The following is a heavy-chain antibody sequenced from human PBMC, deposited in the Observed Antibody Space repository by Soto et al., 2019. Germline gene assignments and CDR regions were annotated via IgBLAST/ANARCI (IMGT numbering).Heavy chain of an antibody. CDR1: GFTFSDYY. V-gene: IGHV3-11*01. Sequence: QVQLVESGGGLVKPGGSLRLSCAASGFTFSDYYMSWIRQAAGKGLEWVSYISSSGSTIYYADSVKGRFTISRDNAKNSLYLQMNSLRAEDTAVYYCARREYCSSTSCYSGVADAFDIWGQGTMVTVSS. CDR2: ISSSGSTI. J-gene: IGHJ3*02. D-gene: IGHD2-2*01. CDR3: ARREYCSSTSCYSGVADAFDI.